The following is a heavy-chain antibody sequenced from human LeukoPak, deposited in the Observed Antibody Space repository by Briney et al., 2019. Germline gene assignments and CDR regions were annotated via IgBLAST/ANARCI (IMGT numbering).Heavy chain of an antibody. Sequence: PGGSLRLSCAASGFTVSSNYMSWVRQAPGKGLEWVSVIYSGGSTYYADSVKGRFTISRDNSKNTLYLQMNSLRAEDTAVYYCARGRYSSSWYAAVEDYFDYWGQGTLVTVSS. V-gene: IGHV3-66*01. D-gene: IGHD6-13*01. CDR3: ARGRYSSSWYAAVEDYFDY. CDR1: GFTVSSNY. CDR2: IYSGGST. J-gene: IGHJ4*02.